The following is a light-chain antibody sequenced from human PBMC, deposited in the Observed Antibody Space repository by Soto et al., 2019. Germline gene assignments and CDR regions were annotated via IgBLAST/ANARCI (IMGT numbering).Light chain of an antibody. Sequence: DVQMTQSPSSLSASIGDRVTITCRASPNVGKYLNWYQQKPGKAPNVLIHAASTLRSGVPLRFSGSGSWTEFTLTISSLQPEDSGTYYCQQIYVTPLTFGGGTRLEV. J-gene: IGKJ4*01. CDR1: PNVGKY. V-gene: IGKV1-39*01. CDR2: AAS. CDR3: QQIYVTPLT.